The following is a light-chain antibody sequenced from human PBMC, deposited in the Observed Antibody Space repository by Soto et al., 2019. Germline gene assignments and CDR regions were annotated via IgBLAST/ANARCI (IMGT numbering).Light chain of an antibody. V-gene: IGLV2-14*01. Sequence: QSALTQPASVSGAPGQSITISCSGTSSDVGAYNYVSWYRQHPGKAPKLVLYDVTNRPSGVSNRFSGSKSGNTASLTISGLQAEDEADYYCSSYTTNSTGVFGGGTQLTVL. CDR1: SSDVGAYNY. CDR2: DVT. CDR3: SSYTTNSTGV. J-gene: IGLJ3*02.